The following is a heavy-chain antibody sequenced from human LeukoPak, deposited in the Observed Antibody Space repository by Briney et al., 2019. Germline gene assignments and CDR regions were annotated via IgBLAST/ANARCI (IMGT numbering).Heavy chain of an antibody. CDR1: GYTFTGYY. V-gene: IGHV1-18*04. D-gene: IGHD1-26*01. J-gene: IGHJ5*02. CDR2: ISAYNGNT. Sequence: ASVKVSCKASGYTFTGYYMHWVRQAPGQGLEWMGWISAYNGNTNYAQKLQGRVTMTTDTSTSTAYMELRSLRSDDTAVYYCAGSGSYNWFDPWGQGTLVTVSS. CDR3: AGSGSYNWFDP.